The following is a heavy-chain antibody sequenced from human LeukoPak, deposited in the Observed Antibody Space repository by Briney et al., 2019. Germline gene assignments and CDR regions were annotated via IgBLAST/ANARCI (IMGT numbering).Heavy chain of an antibody. CDR3: TSRFVVVTAKSDDAFDI. Sequence: PGGSLRLSCAASGFTFNYAWMNWVRQAPGKGLEWVGRIKSKTDGGTTDYAAPVKGRFTISRDDSKNTLYLQMNSLKTEDTAVYYCTSRFVVVTAKSDDAFDIWGQGTMVTVSS. D-gene: IGHD2-21*02. J-gene: IGHJ3*02. CDR1: GFTFNYAW. V-gene: IGHV3-15*07. CDR2: IKSKTDGGTT.